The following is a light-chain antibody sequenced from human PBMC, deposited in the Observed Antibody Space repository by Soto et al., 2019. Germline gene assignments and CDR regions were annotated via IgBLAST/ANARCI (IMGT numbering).Light chain of an antibody. V-gene: IGKV1-5*03. CDR1: QSISDS. Sequence: DIQMTQSPSTLSASVGDRVTITCRASQSISDSLAWYQQKPGKAPKLLIYEASNLKSGVPSRFSGSGSRTEDTLTISSLQPDDFASYYCQQYNGYWTFGQGTKVEIK. J-gene: IGKJ1*01. CDR2: EAS. CDR3: QQYNGYWT.